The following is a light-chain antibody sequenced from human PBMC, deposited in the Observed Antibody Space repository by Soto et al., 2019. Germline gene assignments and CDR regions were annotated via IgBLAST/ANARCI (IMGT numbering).Light chain of an antibody. J-gene: IGKJ1*01. Sequence: DIQITQSPSTLSGSVGDRVTITCRASKTISSWLAWYQKKPGKAPKLLIYKASTLKSGVPSRFSGSGSGTAFTLTISSLQPDDFATYYCQHYNSYSEAFGQGTKVDLK. V-gene: IGKV1-5*03. CDR3: QHYNSYSEA. CDR2: KAS. CDR1: KTISSW.